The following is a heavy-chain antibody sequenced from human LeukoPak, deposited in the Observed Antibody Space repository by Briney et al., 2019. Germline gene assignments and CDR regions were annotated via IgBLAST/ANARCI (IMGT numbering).Heavy chain of an antibody. CDR3: ATDIVVVPAATHSIDY. CDR1: GYTFTGYY. Sequence: ASVKVSCKASGYTFTGYYMHWVRQAPGQGLEWMGWINPNSGGTNYAQKFQGRVTMTRDTSISTAYMELSRLRSDDTAVYYSATDIVVVPAATHSIDYWGQGTLVTVSS. J-gene: IGHJ4*02. CDR2: INPNSGGT. V-gene: IGHV1-2*02. D-gene: IGHD2-2*01.